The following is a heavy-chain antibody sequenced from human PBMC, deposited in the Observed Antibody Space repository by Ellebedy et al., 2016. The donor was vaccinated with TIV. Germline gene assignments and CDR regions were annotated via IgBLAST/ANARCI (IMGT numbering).Heavy chain of an antibody. J-gene: IGHJ4*02. V-gene: IGHV4-4*07. Sequence: MPSETLSLTCSVSGASISPYYWSWIRQPAGKGLEWIGRIYTSGSTNYNPALESRVTMSVATSKNQFSLKLSAVTAAATAVYYSAGAMYCGWSFFDFWGQGILVTVSS. CDR1: GASISPYY. D-gene: IGHD6-19*01. CDR3: AGAMYCGWSFFDF. CDR2: IYTSGST.